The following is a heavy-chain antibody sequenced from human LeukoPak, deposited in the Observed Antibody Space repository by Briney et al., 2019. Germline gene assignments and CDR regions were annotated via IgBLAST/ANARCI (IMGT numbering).Heavy chain of an antibody. V-gene: IGHV3-23*01. CDR1: GFTFSSYA. Sequence: GGSLRLSCAASGFTFSSYAMSWVRQAPGKGLEWVSAISGSGGSTYYADSVKGRFTISRDNSKNTLYLQMNSLRAEDTAVYYCANDSCSGGSCYPAEYFQHWGQGTLVTVSS. D-gene: IGHD2-15*01. J-gene: IGHJ1*01. CDR3: ANDSCSGGSCYPAEYFQH. CDR2: ISGSGGST.